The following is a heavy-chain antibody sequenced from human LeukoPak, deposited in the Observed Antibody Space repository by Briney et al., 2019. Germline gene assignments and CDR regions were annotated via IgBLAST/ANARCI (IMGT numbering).Heavy chain of an antibody. D-gene: IGHD3-10*01. J-gene: IGHJ4*02. V-gene: IGHV4-34*01. CDR3: ARGEGSGSYMSYFDY. CDR1: VGSFSGYY. CDR2: IDHSGST. Sequence: SETLSLTCTVYVGSFSGYYWSWIRQPPGKGLEWIGEIDHSGSTIYNPSLESRVTISQDTSKNQFSLKLSSVTAADTAVYYCARGEGSGSYMSYFDYWGQGGLVTVSS.